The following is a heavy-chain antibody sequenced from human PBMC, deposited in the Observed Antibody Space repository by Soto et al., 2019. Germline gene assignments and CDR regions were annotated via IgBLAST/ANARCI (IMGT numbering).Heavy chain of an antibody. Sequence: QVRLVQSGAEVKEPGDSVKVSCKASGYTFTSYDINWVRQATGQGLEWMGWMNPNYGNTGYAQKFQGRVTMTRDTSTRTAYMELKSLTSEDTAVYYCARGVEAVTDYWGQGTLVTVSS. D-gene: IGHD2-15*01. CDR2: MNPNYGNT. V-gene: IGHV1-8*01. CDR1: GYTFTSYD. J-gene: IGHJ4*02. CDR3: ARGVEAVTDY.